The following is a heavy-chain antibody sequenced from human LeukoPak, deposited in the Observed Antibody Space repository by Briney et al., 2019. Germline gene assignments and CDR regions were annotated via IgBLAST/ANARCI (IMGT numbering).Heavy chain of an antibody. J-gene: IGHJ4*02. CDR3: ARTVAGVFDY. CDR2: INHSGST. Sequence: SETLSLTCTVSGGSISYFYWSWIRQPPGKGLEWIGEINHSGSTNYNPSLKSRVTISVDTSKNQFSLKLSSVTAADTAVYYCARTVAGVFDYWGQGTLVTVSS. V-gene: IGHV4-34*01. D-gene: IGHD6-19*01. CDR1: GGSISYFY.